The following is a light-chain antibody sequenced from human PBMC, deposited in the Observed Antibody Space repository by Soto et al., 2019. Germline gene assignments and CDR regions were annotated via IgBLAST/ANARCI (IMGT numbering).Light chain of an antibody. V-gene: IGKV1-5*01. J-gene: IGKJ2*01. CDR1: QSISSW. CDR3: QQYNSYNIYT. CDR2: DAS. Sequence: DIQMTQSPSTLSASVGDRVTITCRASQSISSWLAWYQQKPGKAPKLLICDASSLESGVPSRFSGSGSGTEFSLTISRLQPDDFATYYCQQYNSYNIYTFGQGTKLEIK.